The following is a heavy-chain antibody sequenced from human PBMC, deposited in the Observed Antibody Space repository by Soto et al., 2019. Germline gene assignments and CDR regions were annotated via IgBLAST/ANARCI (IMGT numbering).Heavy chain of an antibody. J-gene: IGHJ6*02. CDR3: ARWGGGMDV. D-gene: IGHD3-16*01. Sequence: QVQLQESGPGLVKPSETLSLTCSVSGGSVTSYYWNWIRQPPGKGLEWIGYIYYSGSNNYNPSLMSRVTISVDTSKNQFYLKLISVTAADTAVYYCARWGGGMDVWGQGTTVTVSS. CDR2: IYYSGSN. V-gene: IGHV4-59*02. CDR1: GGSVTSYY.